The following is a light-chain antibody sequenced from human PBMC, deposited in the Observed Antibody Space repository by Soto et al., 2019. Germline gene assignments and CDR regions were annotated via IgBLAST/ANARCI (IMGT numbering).Light chain of an antibody. Sequence: EIVLTQSPGTLSLSPGERATLSCRASQSVTSNYLAWYQQTPGQAPRLLFFGASIRATGVPDRFRGSGSGPAFTLTISRLEPEDSAVYHCHQYGSSPTPFGQGTKVLIK. CDR3: HQYGSSPTP. J-gene: IGKJ1*01. CDR2: GAS. V-gene: IGKV3-20*01. CDR1: QSVTSNY.